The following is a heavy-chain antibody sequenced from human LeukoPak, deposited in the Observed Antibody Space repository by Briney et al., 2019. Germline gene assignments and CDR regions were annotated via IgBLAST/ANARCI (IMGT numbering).Heavy chain of an antibody. V-gene: IGHV3-9*01. CDR1: GFTFDDYA. J-gene: IGHJ4*02. CDR2: VSWNSGGI. Sequence: PGRSLRLSCAASGFTFDDYAMHWVRQAPGKGLEWVSGVSWNSGGIGYADFVKGRVTISRDNAKNSLYLQMNSLRAEDTALYYCAKDAASIIAVAGKFDYWGQGTLVTVSS. D-gene: IGHD6-19*01. CDR3: AKDAASIIAVAGKFDY.